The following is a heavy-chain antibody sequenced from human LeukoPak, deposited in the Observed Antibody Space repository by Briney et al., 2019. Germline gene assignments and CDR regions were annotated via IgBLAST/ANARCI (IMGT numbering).Heavy chain of an antibody. Sequence: PGRSLRLSCAASGFTFSSYGMHWVRQAPGKGLEWLSYISRTSSDINYADSVKGRFTISRDNAENSLYLQMDSLRVEDTAVYFCARRAGYCSDGICYSGNYFDYWGQGTLVTVSS. CDR3: ARRAGYCSDGICYSGNYFDY. CDR2: ISRTSSDI. V-gene: IGHV3-21*05. CDR1: GFTFSSYG. D-gene: IGHD2-15*01. J-gene: IGHJ4*02.